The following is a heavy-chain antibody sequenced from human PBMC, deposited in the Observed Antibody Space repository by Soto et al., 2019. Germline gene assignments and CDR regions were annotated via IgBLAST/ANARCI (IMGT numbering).Heavy chain of an antibody. D-gene: IGHD3-22*01. Sequence: GGSLRLSCAASGFTFSSYSMNWVRQAPGKGLEWVSSISSSSSYIYYADSVKGRFTISRDNAKNSLYLQMNSLRAEDTAVYYCAGDHPDTPRYYDSSGPLDYWGQGTLVTVSS. V-gene: IGHV3-21*01. J-gene: IGHJ4*02. CDR3: AGDHPDTPRYYDSSGPLDY. CDR1: GFTFSSYS. CDR2: ISSSSSYI.